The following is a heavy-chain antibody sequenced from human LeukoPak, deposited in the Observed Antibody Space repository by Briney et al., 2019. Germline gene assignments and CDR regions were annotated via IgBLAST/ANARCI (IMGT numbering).Heavy chain of an antibody. Sequence: ASXXVSCKASGYTFTGYYMHWVRQAPGQGLEWMGRINPNSGGTDYAQKFQGRVTMTRDTSISTAYMELSRLRSDDTAVYYCARDRVNDGGDYWGQGTLVTVSS. J-gene: IGHJ4*02. CDR2: INPNSGGT. CDR3: ARDRVNDGGDY. CDR1: GYTFTGYY. V-gene: IGHV1-2*06. D-gene: IGHD2-8*01.